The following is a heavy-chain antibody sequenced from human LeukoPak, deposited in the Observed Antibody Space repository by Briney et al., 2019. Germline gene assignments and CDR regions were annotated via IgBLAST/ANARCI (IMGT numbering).Heavy chain of an antibody. J-gene: IGHJ5*02. CDR1: GFTVSDNS. D-gene: IGHD3-3*01. Sequence: GGSLRLSCTVSGFTVSDNSMSWVRQAPGKGLEWVSFIYYDDRTHYSDSVKGRFTISRDNSKNTLYLQMNSLRAEDTAVYYCARGISITIFGVVVNWFDPWGQGTLVTVSS. CDR3: ARGISITIFGVVVNWFDP. CDR2: IYYDDRT. V-gene: IGHV3-53*01.